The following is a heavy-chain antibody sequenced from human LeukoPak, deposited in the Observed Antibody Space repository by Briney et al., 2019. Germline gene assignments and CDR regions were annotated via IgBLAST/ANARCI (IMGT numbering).Heavy chain of an antibody. CDR1: GGSISSSSYY. V-gene: IGHV4-39*01. CDR3: AKIRGGAYNWVDP. CDR2: LYYGGST. D-gene: IGHD3-10*01. J-gene: IGHJ5*02. Sequence: SETLSLTCTVSGGSISSSSYYWGWIRQPPGKGLEWIGSLYYGGSTYHNTSLKSRVTLSLDTSKNQFSLKLSSVTAADTALYYCAKIRGGAYNWVDPWGQGTLVTVSS.